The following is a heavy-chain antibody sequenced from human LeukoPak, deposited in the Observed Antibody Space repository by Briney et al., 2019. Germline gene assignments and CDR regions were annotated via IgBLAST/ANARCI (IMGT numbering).Heavy chain of an antibody. CDR1: GGSISSYY. J-gene: IGHJ5*02. V-gene: IGHV4-4*07. CDR3: ARDGSSGWYSHP. D-gene: IGHD6-19*01. Sequence: SETLSLTCTVSGGSISSYYWSWIRQPAGKGLEWIGRIYTSGSTNYNPSLKSRVTMSVDTSKNQFSLKLSSATAADTAVYYCARDGSSGWYSHPWGQGTLVTVSS. CDR2: IYTSGST.